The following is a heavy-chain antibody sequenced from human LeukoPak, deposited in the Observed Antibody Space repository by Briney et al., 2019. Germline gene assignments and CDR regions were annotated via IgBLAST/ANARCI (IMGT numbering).Heavy chain of an antibody. CDR2: ISLSSTAI. CDR1: GFIFSTYN. Sequence: PGGSLRLSCATSGFIFSTYNMNWVRQAPGKGLEWVSYISLSSTAIYYADSVKGRFTVSRDNAKNSLYLQMNSLRAEDTAVYYCAGDYYDSSGLDYWGQGTLVTVSS. V-gene: IGHV3-48*01. D-gene: IGHD3-22*01. CDR3: AGDYYDSSGLDY. J-gene: IGHJ4*02.